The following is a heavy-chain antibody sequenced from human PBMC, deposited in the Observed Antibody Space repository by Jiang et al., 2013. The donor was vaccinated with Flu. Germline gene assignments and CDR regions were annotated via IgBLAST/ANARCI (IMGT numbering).Heavy chain of an antibody. D-gene: IGHD1-14*01. CDR3: ARMVWNWYFDL. J-gene: IGHJ2*01. V-gene: IGHV4-59*01. Sequence: GSGLVKPSETLSLTCTVSGGSISSYYWSWIRQPPGKGLEWIGYIYYSGSTNYNPSLKSRVTISVDTSKNQFSLKLSSVTAADTAVYYCARMVWNWYFDLWGRGTLVTVSS. CDR2: IYYSGST. CDR1: GGSISSYY.